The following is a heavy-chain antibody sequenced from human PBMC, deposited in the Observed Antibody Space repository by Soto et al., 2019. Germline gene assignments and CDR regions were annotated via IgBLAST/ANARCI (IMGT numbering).Heavy chain of an antibody. CDR3: ASHSSGWYRGSYFDY. CDR1: GGSISSYY. CDR2: IYYSGST. Sequence: ETLSLTCTVSGGSISSYYWSWIRQPPGKGLEWIGYIYYSGSTNYNPSLKSRVTISVDTSKNQFSLKLSSVTAADTAVYYCASHSSGWYRGSYFDYWGQGTLVTVSS. V-gene: IGHV4-59*01. D-gene: IGHD6-19*01. J-gene: IGHJ4*02.